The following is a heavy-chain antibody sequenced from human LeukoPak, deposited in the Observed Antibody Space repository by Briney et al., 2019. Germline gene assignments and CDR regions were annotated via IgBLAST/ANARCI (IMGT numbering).Heavy chain of an antibody. J-gene: IGHJ6*03. CDR2: IYISGST. CDR3: ARIYCGGDCRGYYYHYYMDV. Sequence: SETLSLTCTVSGGSISSGNYYWSWIRQPAGKGLEWIGCIYISGSTNYNPSLKSRVTISVDRSKNQFSLKLSSVTAADTAVYYCARIYCGGDCRGYYYHYYMDVWGKGTTVTISS. CDR1: GGSISSGNYY. D-gene: IGHD2-21*02. V-gene: IGHV4-61*02.